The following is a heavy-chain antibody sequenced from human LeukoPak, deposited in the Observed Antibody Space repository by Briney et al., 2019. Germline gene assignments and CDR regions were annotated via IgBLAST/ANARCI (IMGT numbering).Heavy chain of an antibody. V-gene: IGHV1-8*01. J-gene: IGHJ5*02. D-gene: IGHD6-19*01. CDR3: ALLFRGRIAVAGNH. Sequence: AASVKVSCKASGYTFTSFDINWVRQASGQGLEWMGGMNPNSGNTDYAQKFQGRVTMTRNTSKSTAYMELSSLRSEDTAVYYCALLFRGRIAVAGNHWGQGTLVTVSS. CDR1: GYTFTSFD. CDR2: MNPNSGNT.